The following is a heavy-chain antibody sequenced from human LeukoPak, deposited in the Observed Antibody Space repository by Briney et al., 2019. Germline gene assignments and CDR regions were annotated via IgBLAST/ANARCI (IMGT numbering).Heavy chain of an antibody. CDR3: ARVPYDFWSGYYTSGYMDV. D-gene: IGHD3-3*01. CDR1: GFTFSSYA. CDR2: ISGSGGST. V-gene: IGHV3-23*01. Sequence: GGSLRLSCAASGFTFSSYAMSWVRQAPGKGLEWVSAISGSGGSTYYADSVKGRFTISRDNAKNSLYLQMNSLRAEDTAVYYCARVPYDFWSGYYTSGYMDVWGKGTTVTVSS. J-gene: IGHJ6*03.